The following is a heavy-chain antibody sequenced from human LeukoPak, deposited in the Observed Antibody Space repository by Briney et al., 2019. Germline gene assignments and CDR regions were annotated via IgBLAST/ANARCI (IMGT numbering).Heavy chain of an antibody. V-gene: IGHV1-46*01. Sequence: ASVKVSCKASGYTFTSYHMHWVRQAPGQGLEWMGIINPSGGSTSYAQKFQGRVTMTRDTSTSTVYMELSSLRSEDTAVYCCARDEDRSPKGSSTSLYYMDVWGKGTTVTVSS. D-gene: IGHD2-2*01. CDR1: GYTFTSYH. CDR2: INPSGGST. J-gene: IGHJ6*03. CDR3: ARDEDRSPKGSSTSLYYMDV.